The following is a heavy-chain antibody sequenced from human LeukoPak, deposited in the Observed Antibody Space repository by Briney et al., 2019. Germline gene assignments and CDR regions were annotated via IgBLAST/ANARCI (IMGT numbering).Heavy chain of an antibody. Sequence: GGSLRLACTVSGFTVSSNSWSWVRQAPGKGLEWVSFIYSGGNTHYSDSVKGRFTISRDNSKNTLYLQMNSLRAEDTAIYYCARRAGEYSHPYDYWGQGTLVTVSS. CDR1: GFTVSSNS. D-gene: IGHD2-15*01. CDR3: ARRAGEYSHPYDY. J-gene: IGHJ4*02. V-gene: IGHV3-53*01. CDR2: IYSGGNT.